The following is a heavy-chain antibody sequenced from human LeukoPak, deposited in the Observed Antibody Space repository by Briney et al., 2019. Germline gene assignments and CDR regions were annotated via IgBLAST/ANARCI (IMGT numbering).Heavy chain of an antibody. Sequence: WGSLRLSCVVSGFTFSSYSMIWVRQAPGKGLQWVANMKKDGSETDYADSVKGRFTISRDNAKNSLYLQMNSLRAEDTAVYYCGRHRSGSGTYFIDYWGQGTLVSVSS. J-gene: IGHJ4*02. CDR1: GFTFSSYS. CDR3: GRHRSGSGTYFIDY. D-gene: IGHD3-10*01. CDR2: MKKDGSET. V-gene: IGHV3-7*01.